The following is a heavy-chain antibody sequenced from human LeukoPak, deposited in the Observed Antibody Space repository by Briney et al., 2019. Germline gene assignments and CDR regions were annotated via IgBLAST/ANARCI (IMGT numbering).Heavy chain of an antibody. D-gene: IGHD4-11*01. J-gene: IGHJ4*02. V-gene: IGHV3-7*01. Sequence: PGGSLRLSCAVSGFSVSSNYMNWVRQAPGKGLEWVASIKEDGSDKYYVDSVKGRFSISRDNAKNSLYLQMNSLRTEDTAVYYCAKGGHYNFDYWGQGTLVTVSS. CDR3: AKGGHYNFDY. CDR2: IKEDGSDK. CDR1: GFSVSSNY.